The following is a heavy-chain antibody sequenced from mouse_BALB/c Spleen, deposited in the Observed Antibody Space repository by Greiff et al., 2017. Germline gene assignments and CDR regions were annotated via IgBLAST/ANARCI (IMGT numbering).Heavy chain of an antibody. CDR3: AKGYYSDD. Sequence: EVQLQQSGAELVKPGASVKLSCTASGFNIKDTYMHWVKQRPEQGLEWIGRIDPANGNTKYDPKFQGKATITADTSSNTAYLQLSSLTSEDTAVYYCAKGYYSDDWGQGTTLTVAS. V-gene: IGHV14-3*02. CDR2: IDPANGNT. J-gene: IGHJ2*01. CDR1: GFNIKDTY. D-gene: IGHD3-3*01.